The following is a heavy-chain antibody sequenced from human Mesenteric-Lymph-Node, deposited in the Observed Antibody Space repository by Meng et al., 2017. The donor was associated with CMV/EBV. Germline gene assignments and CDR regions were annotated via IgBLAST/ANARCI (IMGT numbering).Heavy chain of an antibody. CDR3: VREIIPNGFWGGWFDR. J-gene: IGHJ5*02. Sequence: GESLKISCAASGFTFNDFDLSWVRQAPGKGLEWVAGVNWNGDKTSYADSVKGRFTISRDSSRNTLYLHMDDLRVDDTAVYYCVREIIPNGFWGGWFDRWGQGTLVTVSS. V-gene: IGHV3-20*04. CDR1: GFTFNDFD. D-gene: IGHD3/OR15-3a*01. CDR2: VNWNGDKT.